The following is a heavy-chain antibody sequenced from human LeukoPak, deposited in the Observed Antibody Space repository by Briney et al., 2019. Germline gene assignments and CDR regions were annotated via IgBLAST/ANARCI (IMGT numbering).Heavy chain of an antibody. CDR2: IIPIFGAA. J-gene: IGHJ4*02. V-gene: IGHV1-69*13. Sequence: SVKVSCKASGGTFSSYAISWVRQAPGQGLEWMGGIIPIFGAANYAQKFQGRVTITADESTSTAYMELSSLRSEDTAVYYCARTHRSSWYLLSFDYWGQGTLVTVSS. D-gene: IGHD6-13*01. CDR3: ARTHRSSWYLLSFDY. CDR1: GGTFSSYA.